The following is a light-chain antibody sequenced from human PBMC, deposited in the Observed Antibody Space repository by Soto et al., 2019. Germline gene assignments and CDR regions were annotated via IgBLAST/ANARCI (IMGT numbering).Light chain of an antibody. Sequence: EIVLTQSPGTLSLSPGERATLSCRASQSVSSSYLAWYQQKPGQAPRLLIYGASSRATGIQDRFSGSGSGTDFTLTIRRLEPEDFAVYYCQQYGSSPFTFGPGTKVDIK. CDR1: QSVSSSY. CDR3: QQYGSSPFT. J-gene: IGKJ3*01. V-gene: IGKV3-20*01. CDR2: GAS.